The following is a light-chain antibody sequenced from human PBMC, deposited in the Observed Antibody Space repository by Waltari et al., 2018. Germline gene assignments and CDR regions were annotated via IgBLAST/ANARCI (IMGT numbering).Light chain of an antibody. CDR2: DAS. CDR3: QQYDDLPLT. CDR1: QDISNY. J-gene: IGKJ4*01. Sequence: DIQMTQSPSSLSASVGDRVTITCQASQDISNYVNWYQQKPGKAPKLLIYDASNLQTGVPSRFSGSGSGTDFTFTISSLQPEDIATFYCQQYDDLPLTFGGGTKVVIK. V-gene: IGKV1-33*01.